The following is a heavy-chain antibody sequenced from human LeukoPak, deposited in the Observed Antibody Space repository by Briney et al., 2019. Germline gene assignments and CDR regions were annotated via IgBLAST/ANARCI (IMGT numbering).Heavy chain of an antibody. V-gene: IGHV3-30-3*02. Sequence: GGSLRLSCAASGFTFSSYAMHWVRQAPGKGLEWVAVISYDGSNKYYADSVKGRFTISRDNSKNTLYLQMNSLRAEDTAVYYCAKMDYYDSSGFYWGQGTLVTVSS. CDR1: GFTFSSYA. CDR2: ISYDGSNK. CDR3: AKMDYYDSSGFY. D-gene: IGHD3-22*01. J-gene: IGHJ4*02.